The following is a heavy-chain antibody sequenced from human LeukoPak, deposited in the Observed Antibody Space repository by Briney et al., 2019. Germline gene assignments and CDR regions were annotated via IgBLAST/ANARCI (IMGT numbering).Heavy chain of an antibody. CDR2: IYSGGST. D-gene: IGHD3-22*01. V-gene: IGHV3-53*01. CDR3: AREPYDSSGPYWTYYYYGMDV. Sequence: GGSLRLSCAASGFTVSSNYMSWVRQAPGKGLEWVSVIYSGGSTYYADSVKGRFTISRDNSKNTLYLQMNSLRAEDTAVYYCAREPYDSSGPYWTYYYYGMDVWGQGTTVTVSS. CDR1: GFTVSSNY. J-gene: IGHJ6*02.